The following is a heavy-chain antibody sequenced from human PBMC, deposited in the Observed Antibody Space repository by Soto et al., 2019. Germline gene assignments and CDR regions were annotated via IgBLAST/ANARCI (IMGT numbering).Heavy chain of an antibody. CDR1: GYTFTSYY. CDR3: ARDRGYGDYDGWFDP. J-gene: IGHJ5*02. D-gene: IGHD4-17*01. CDR2: INPSDGSST. Sequence: ASVKVSCKASGYTFTSYYMHWVRQAPGQGLEWMGIINPSDGSSTSYADSVKGRFTISRDNAKNTLYLQMNSLRAEDTAVYYCARDRGYGDYDGWFDPWGQGTLVTVSS. V-gene: IGHV1-46*04.